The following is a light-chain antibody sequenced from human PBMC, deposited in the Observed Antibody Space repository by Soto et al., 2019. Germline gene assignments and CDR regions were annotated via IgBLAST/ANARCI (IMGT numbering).Light chain of an antibody. CDR3: QSGLT. J-gene: IGKJ4*01. CDR2: AAS. CDR1: QGISNY. Sequence: DIPMTQSPSSLSASVGDRVTITCRASQGISNYLAWYQQKPGKVPKLLIYAASTLQSGVPSRFSRSGSGTDFTLTISSLQPEDVATYYCQSGLTFGGGTKVEIK. V-gene: IGKV1-27*01.